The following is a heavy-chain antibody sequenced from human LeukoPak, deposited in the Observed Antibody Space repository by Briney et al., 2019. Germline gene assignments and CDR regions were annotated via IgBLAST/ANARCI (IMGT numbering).Heavy chain of an antibody. CDR3: ARESGYSYGLAGFFDY. D-gene: IGHD5-18*01. Sequence: GGSLRLSRGASGFTVSSNYMSWVRQAPGKGLEWVSVIYSDGRIHYADSVKGRFTISRDDSKNTLYLQMNSLRAEDTAAYYCARESGYSYGLAGFFDYWGQGTLVTVSS. CDR2: IYSDGRI. V-gene: IGHV3-53*01. J-gene: IGHJ4*02. CDR1: GFTVSSNY.